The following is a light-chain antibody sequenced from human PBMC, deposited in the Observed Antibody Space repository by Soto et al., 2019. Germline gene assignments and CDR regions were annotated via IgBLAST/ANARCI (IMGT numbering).Light chain of an antibody. CDR2: DAS. CDR1: QSVDRY. Sequence: EIVLTQSPATLSLSPGERATLSCRASQSVDRYLAWYQQKPGQAPRLLIYDASNRATGIPARFSGSGFGTDFTLTISSLEPEDFAVYFCQQRSISTTFGQGTRLVIK. V-gene: IGKV3-11*01. CDR3: QQRSISTT. J-gene: IGKJ5*01.